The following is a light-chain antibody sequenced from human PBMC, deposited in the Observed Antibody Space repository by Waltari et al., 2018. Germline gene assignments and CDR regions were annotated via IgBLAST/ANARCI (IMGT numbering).Light chain of an antibody. CDR3: QQFLSLPFT. V-gene: IGKV4-1*01. J-gene: IGKJ3*01. CDR1: QNILYSSNNKNY. CDR2: WAS. Sequence: DLVVTQYQDSLAMSLGERDTINCKSRQNILYSSNNKNYLAWYQQKPGQPPKLLIYWASTRESGVPDRFSGSVSGTDFTLTIISLQAEDVAVYYCQQFLSLPFTFGPGTTVDIK.